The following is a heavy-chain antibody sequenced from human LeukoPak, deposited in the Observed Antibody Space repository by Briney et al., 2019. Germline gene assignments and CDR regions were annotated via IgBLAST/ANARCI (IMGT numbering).Heavy chain of an antibody. CDR1: GFTFSSYG. CDR3: AKYGDESSGYYSD. D-gene: IGHD3-22*01. V-gene: IGHV3-30*18. J-gene: IGHJ4*02. CDR2: ISYDGSNK. Sequence: GGSLRLSCAASGFTFSSYGMHWVRQAPGKGLEWVAVISYDGSNKYYADSVKGRFTISRDNSKNTLYLQMNSLRAEDTAVYYCAKYGDESSGYYSDWGQGTLVTVSS.